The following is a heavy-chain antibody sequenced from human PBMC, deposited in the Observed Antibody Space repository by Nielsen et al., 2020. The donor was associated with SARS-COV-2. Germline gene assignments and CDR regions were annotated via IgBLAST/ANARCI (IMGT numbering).Heavy chain of an antibody. CDR2: VSHSGTT. V-gene: IGHV4-4*02. CDR3: ARDRGYGSGSYYYYYMDV. J-gene: IGHJ6*03. D-gene: IGHD3-10*01. Sequence: SETLSLTCAVSGGSVSSNDWWTWVRQSPGKGLEWIGEVSHSGTTNYNPSLKSRVTLSMDKSRRQFSLRLASVSAADTAVYFCARDRGYGSGSYYYYYMDVWGKGTTVTVSS. CDR1: GGSVSSNDW.